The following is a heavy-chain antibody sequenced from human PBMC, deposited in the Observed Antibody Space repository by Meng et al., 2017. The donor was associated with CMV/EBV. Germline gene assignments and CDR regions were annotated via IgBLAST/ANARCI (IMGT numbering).Heavy chain of an antibody. Sequence: GESLKISCAVSGFTLSTYTMNWLRQAPGKGLEWVSSIGGSSSYMYYADSVRGRFTISRDNANNLVWLQMNSLRAEDTAVYYCARGSNWGDHWGQGTLVTVSS. CDR2: IGGSSSYM. J-gene: IGHJ4*02. CDR3: ARGSNWGDH. D-gene: IGHD3-16*01. CDR1: GFTLSTYT. V-gene: IGHV3-21*01.